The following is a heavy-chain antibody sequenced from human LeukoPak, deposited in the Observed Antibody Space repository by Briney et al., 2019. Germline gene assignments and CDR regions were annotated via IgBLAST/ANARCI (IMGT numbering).Heavy chain of an antibody. CDR3: VRTWYSSGWHMGDY. V-gene: IGHV3-48*02. CDR1: GFTISTYS. D-gene: IGHD6-19*01. Sequence: PGGSLRLSCAASGFTISTYSMNWVRQAPGKGLEWISYITSSGSTIYYADSVKGRFTISRDNAKNSLYLQMNSLTDDDTAVYYCVRTWYSSGWHMGDYWGQGTLVTVSS. CDR2: ITSSGSTI. J-gene: IGHJ4*02.